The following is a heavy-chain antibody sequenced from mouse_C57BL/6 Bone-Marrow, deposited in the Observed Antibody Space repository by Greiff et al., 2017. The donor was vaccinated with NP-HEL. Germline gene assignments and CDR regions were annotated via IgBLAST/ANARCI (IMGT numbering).Heavy chain of an antibody. J-gene: IGHJ2*01. CDR3: ARREYYFDY. Sequence: SGPVLVKPGASVKMSCKASGYTFTDYYMNWVKQSHGKSLEWIGVINPYNGGTSYNQKFKGKATLTVDKSSSTAYMELNSLTSEDSAVYYCARREYYFDYWGQGTTLTVSS. CDR2: INPYNGGT. V-gene: IGHV1-19*01. CDR1: GYTFTDYY.